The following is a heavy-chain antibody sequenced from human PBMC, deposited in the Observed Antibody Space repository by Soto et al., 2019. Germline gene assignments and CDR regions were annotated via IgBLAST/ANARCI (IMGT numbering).Heavy chain of an antibody. Sequence: QVQLVESGGGVVQPGRSLRLSCAASGFTFSSYGMHWVRQAPGRGLEWVAGIWFDGSTKHYADSVKGRFTISRHNSKNTLYLQMNNLRAEDTAVYYCARVEGGGYYDSTNYYCHWGQGTLVTVSS. D-gene: IGHD3-22*01. J-gene: IGHJ4*02. CDR1: GFTFSSYG. CDR3: ARVEGGGYYDSTNYYCH. V-gene: IGHV3-33*01. CDR2: IWFDGSTK.